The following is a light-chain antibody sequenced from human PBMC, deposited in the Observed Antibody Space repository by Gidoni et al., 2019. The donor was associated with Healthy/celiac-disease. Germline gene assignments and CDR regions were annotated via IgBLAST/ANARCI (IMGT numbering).Light chain of an antibody. CDR2: AAS. Sequence: IRMTQSPSSFSASTGDSVTITCRASQGISSYLAWYQQKPGKAPKILIYAASTLQSGVPSRFSGSGSVTDFTLTISCLQSEDFATYYCQQYYSYPFTFGPGTRVDIK. CDR1: QGISSY. V-gene: IGKV1-8*01. J-gene: IGKJ3*01. CDR3: QQYYSYPFT.